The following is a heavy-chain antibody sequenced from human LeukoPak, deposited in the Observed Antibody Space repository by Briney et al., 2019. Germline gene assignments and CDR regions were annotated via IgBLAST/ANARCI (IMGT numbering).Heavy chain of an antibody. Sequence: SETLSLTCAVYGGSFSGYYWSWIRQPPGKGLEWIGEINHSGSTNCNPSLKSRVTMSVDTSKNQFSLKLSSVTAADTAVYYCARGNLWDYRRYYYYMDVWGKGTTVTVSS. V-gene: IGHV4-34*01. CDR1: GGSFSGYY. CDR3: ARGNLWDYRRYYYYMDV. J-gene: IGHJ6*03. D-gene: IGHD4-11*01. CDR2: INHSGST.